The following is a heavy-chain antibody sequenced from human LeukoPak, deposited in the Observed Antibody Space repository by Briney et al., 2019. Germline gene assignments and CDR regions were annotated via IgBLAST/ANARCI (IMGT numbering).Heavy chain of an antibody. D-gene: IGHD6-6*01. V-gene: IGHV4-59*01. Sequence: SETLSLTCTVSGGSISSYYWSWIRQPPGKGLEWIGYIYYDGSTNYNPSLKSRVSISVDTSKNQFSLKLSSVTAAGTAVYYCARSKTAQGSSSWGSLFWFDPWGLGTLVTVSS. CDR1: GGSISSYY. J-gene: IGHJ5*02. CDR3: ARSKTAQGSSSWGSLFWFDP. CDR2: IYYDGST.